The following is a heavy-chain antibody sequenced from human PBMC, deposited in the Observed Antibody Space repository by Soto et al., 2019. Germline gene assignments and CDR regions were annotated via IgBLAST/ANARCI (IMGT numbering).Heavy chain of an antibody. D-gene: IGHD6-6*01. CDR2: INPSGGST. CDR1: GYTFTSYY. Sequence: ASVKVSCKASGYTFTSYYMHWVRQAPGQGLEWMGIINPSGGSTGYAQKFQGRVTMTRDTSTSTVYMELSSLRSEDTAVYYCARDPRGSSSSVPVDYWGQGTLVTVSS. J-gene: IGHJ4*02. V-gene: IGHV1-46*03. CDR3: ARDPRGSSSSVPVDY.